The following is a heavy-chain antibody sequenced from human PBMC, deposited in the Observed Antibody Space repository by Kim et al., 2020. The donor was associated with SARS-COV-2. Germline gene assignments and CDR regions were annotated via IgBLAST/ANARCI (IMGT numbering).Heavy chain of an antibody. Sequence: YVDSVNGRFTISRDNAKNSLYLQMNSLRADDTAVYYCARDLTVSTRGFDYWGQGTLVTVSS. J-gene: IGHJ4*02. D-gene: IGHD4-17*01. V-gene: IGHV3-7*03. CDR3: ARDLTVSTRGFDY.